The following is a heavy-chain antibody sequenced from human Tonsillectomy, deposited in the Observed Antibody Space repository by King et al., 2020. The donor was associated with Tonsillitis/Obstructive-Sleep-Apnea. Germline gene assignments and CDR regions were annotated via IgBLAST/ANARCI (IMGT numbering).Heavy chain of an antibody. CDR2: ISSSSSYI. Sequence: VQLVESGGGLVKPGGSLRLSCAASGFTFSSYSMNWVRQAPGKGLEWVSSISSSSSYIYYADSVKGRFTISRDNAKNSLYLQMNSLRAEDTAVYYCAKGYYDFWSGYYTYYYYYGMDVWGQGTTVTVSS. CDR1: GFTFSSYS. V-gene: IGHV3-21*01. J-gene: IGHJ6*02. CDR3: AKGYYDFWSGYYTYYYYYGMDV. D-gene: IGHD3-3*01.